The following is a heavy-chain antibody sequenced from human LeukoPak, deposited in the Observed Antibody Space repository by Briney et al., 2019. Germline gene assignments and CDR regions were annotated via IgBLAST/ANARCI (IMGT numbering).Heavy chain of an antibody. V-gene: IGHV7-4-1*02. D-gene: IGHD2-8*01. Sequence: ASVKVSCKASGGTFSSYAMNWVRQAPGQGLEWMGWINTNTGNPTYAQGFTGRFVFSLDTSVSTAYLQISSLKAEDTAVYYCARALGYCTNGVCYFNWFDPWGQGTLVTVSS. CDR1: GGTFSSYA. J-gene: IGHJ5*02. CDR2: INTNTGNP. CDR3: ARALGYCTNGVCYFNWFDP.